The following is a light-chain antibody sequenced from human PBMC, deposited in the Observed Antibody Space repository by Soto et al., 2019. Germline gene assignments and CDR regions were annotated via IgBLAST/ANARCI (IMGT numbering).Light chain of an antibody. CDR2: DAS. V-gene: IGKV1-33*01. Sequence: DILMTQSPSSLSASVGDRVTITCQASEDIRKYVDWYQQKPGKAPKLLIYDASSLETGVPSRFSGSGSGTHFTLTISSLQPEDIATYYCQQFENLPLTFGGGTKVEIK. CDR1: EDIRKY. J-gene: IGKJ4*01. CDR3: QQFENLPLT.